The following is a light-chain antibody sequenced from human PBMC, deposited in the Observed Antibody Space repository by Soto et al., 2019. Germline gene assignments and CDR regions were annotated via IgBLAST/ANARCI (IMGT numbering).Light chain of an antibody. CDR1: QSVSSN. Sequence: EIVMTQSPATLSVSPGERATLSCRASQSVSSNLAWYQQKPGQAPRLVIYGASTRATGITARFSGSGSGTEFTLTISGLQSEDFAVYYCQQYNDWPPLTFGGGTKVDIK. V-gene: IGKV3-15*01. CDR3: QQYNDWPPLT. CDR2: GAS. J-gene: IGKJ4*01.